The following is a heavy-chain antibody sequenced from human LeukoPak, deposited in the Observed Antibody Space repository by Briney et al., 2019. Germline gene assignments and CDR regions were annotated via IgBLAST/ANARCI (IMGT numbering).Heavy chain of an antibody. V-gene: IGHV3-9*01. D-gene: IGHD6-19*01. J-gene: IGHJ4*02. Sequence: GGSLRLFCAASGFTFDDYGMHWVRQAPGKGMEWVSGISWNGGSIGYADSVKGRFTISRDIAKNSLYLQMNSLRPEDTALYYCAKGSQATSSGWAAYWGQGTLVTVSS. CDR1: GFTFDDYG. CDR3: AKGSQATSSGWAAY. CDR2: ISWNGGSI.